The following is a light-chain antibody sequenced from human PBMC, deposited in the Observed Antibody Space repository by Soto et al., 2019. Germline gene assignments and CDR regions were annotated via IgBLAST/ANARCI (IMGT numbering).Light chain of an antibody. J-gene: IGLJ2*01. V-gene: IGLV2-8*01. CDR3: SSYRGSNIVI. CDR2: EVN. CDR1: SSDVGGYNY. Sequence: QSALTQPPSASGSPGQSVTISCTGTSSDVGGYNYVSWYQQHPGKAPKLMIYEVNQRPSGVPDRFSGSKSGSTASLTVSGLQGEDEAEYYCSSYRGSNIVIFGGGTKLTVL.